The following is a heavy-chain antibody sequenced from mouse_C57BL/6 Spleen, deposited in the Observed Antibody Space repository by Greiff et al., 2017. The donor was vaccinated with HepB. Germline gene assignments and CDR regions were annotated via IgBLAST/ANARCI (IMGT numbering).Heavy chain of an antibody. J-gene: IGHJ3*01. CDR1: GYTFTDYA. CDR3: ASWGQLRLETWFAY. CDR2: ISTYNGDA. Sequence: VKLQQSGPELVRPGVSVKISCKGSGYTFTDYAMHWVKQSHAKRLEWIGVISTYNGDASYNQKFKDKATMTVDKSYSTAYMELARLTSEDSAVYYCASWGQLRLETWFAYWGQGTPVTVSA. D-gene: IGHD3-2*02. V-gene: IGHV1-67*01.